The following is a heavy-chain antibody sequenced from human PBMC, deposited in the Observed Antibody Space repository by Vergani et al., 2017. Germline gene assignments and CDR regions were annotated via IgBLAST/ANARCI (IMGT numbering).Heavy chain of an antibody. V-gene: IGHV3-21*04. CDR1: GFKFNEYI. CDR2: ISGSERYI. Sequence: EGQLVESGGGLAKPGGSLRLSCAASGFKFNEYIMNWVRQAPGKGLEWVSSISGSERYIFYAASLKGRVTISRDSSKNTLYLQMNSLSAGDTAVYYCAKANPRNSGYDYLYYYHAMDVWGQGTTVTVSS. CDR3: AKANPRNSGYDYLYYYHAMDV. D-gene: IGHD5-12*01. J-gene: IGHJ6*02.